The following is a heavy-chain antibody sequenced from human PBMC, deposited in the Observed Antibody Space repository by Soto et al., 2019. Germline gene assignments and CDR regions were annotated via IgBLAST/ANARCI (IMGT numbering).Heavy chain of an antibody. CDR1: GFTFDDYA. Sequence: ESGGGLVQPGRSLRLSCAASGFTFDDYAMHWVRQAPGKGLEWVSGISWNSGSIGYADSVKGRFTISRDNAKNSLYLQMNSLRAEDTALYYCAKGGLRYSSGWYSFDPWGQGTLVTVSS. J-gene: IGHJ5*02. CDR2: ISWNSGSI. V-gene: IGHV3-9*01. CDR3: AKGGLRYSSGWYSFDP. D-gene: IGHD6-19*01.